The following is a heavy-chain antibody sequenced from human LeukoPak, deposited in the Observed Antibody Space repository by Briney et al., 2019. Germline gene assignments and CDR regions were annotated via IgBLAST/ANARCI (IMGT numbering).Heavy chain of an antibody. J-gene: IGHJ5*02. CDR2: MYNTGKS. CDR3: ARTEGDWFDP. V-gene: IGHV4-34*01. CDR1: GGSFSGYY. Sequence: SETLSLTCAVYGGSFSGYYWSWIRQPPGKGLEWIGSMYNTGKSYYNPSLKSGVTISADTSKNQFSLTVDSVTAADTSVYYCARTEGDWFDPWGQGILITVSS.